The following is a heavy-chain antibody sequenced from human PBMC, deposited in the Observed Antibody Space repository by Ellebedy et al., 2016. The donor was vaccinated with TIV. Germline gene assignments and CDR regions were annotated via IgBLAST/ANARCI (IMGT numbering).Heavy chain of an antibody. J-gene: IGHJ4*02. D-gene: IGHD3-22*01. CDR2: INSDGSST. CDR1: GFTFSSYW. V-gene: IGHV3-74*01. CDR3: AREDYDGFDY. Sequence: GESLKIYCAASGFTFSSYWIHWVRQAQGKGLVWVSRINSDGSSTGYADSVKGRFTISRDNAKNTLYLQMNSLRAEDTAVYYCAREDYDGFDYWGQGTLVTVSS.